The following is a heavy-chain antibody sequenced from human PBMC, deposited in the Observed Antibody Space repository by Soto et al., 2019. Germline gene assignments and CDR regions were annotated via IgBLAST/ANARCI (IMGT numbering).Heavy chain of an antibody. CDR3: ARRYGASFDY. J-gene: IGHJ4*02. V-gene: IGHV4-59*01. D-gene: IGHD4-17*01. CDR2: IYYSGST. CDR1: GCSISSYY. Sequence: SETLSLTCTVPGCSISSYYWSWIRQPPGKGLEWIGYIYYSGSTNYNPSLKSRVTISVDTSKNQFSLKLSSVTAADTAVYYCARRYGASFDYWGQGTLVTVSS.